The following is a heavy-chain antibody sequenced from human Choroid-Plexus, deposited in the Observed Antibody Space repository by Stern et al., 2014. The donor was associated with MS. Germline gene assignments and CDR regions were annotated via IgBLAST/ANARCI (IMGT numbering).Heavy chain of an antibody. J-gene: IGHJ6*02. Sequence: VQLVESGAEVKKPGASVKVSCKTSGYIFTGYYIHWVRQAPGQGLEWMAWINPNXGGTKYAQKFQGRVNMSRDTSLSTAYVELSSLTSDDTAVYYCARDQRGITICGVVTDYYYLGMDVWGQGTTVTVSS. CDR3: ARDQRGITICGVVTDYYYLGMDV. V-gene: IGHV1-2*02. CDR2: INPNXGGT. D-gene: IGHD3-3*01. CDR1: GYIFTGYY.